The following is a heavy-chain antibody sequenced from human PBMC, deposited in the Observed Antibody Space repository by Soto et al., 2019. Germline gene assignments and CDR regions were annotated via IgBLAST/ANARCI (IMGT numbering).Heavy chain of an antibody. CDR3: ARGIAPYYFDY. D-gene: IGHD6-13*01. CDR1: GYIFTNYD. J-gene: IGHJ4*02. Sequence: ASVKVSCKASGYIFTNYDINWVRQATGQGLEYLGWINPNSGNTGYVQKFKGRVTMTRNTSINTAYMELNSLRSEDTAVYYCARGIAPYYFDYWGQGTLVTVSS. V-gene: IGHV1-8*01. CDR2: INPNSGNT.